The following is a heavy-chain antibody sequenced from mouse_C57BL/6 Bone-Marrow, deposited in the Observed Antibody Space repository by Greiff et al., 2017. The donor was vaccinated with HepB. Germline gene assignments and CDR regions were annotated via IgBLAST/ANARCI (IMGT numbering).Heavy chain of an antibody. D-gene: IGHD2-2*01. J-gene: IGHJ3*01. CDR3: ARWGGYGFAY. Sequence: VQLQESGAELARPGASVKLSCKASGYTFTSYGISWVKQRTGQGLEWIGEIYPRSGNTYYNEKFKGKATLTADKSSSTAYMELRSLTSEDSAVYFCARWGGYGFAYWGQGTLVTVSA. V-gene: IGHV1-81*01. CDR1: GYTFTSYG. CDR2: IYPRSGNT.